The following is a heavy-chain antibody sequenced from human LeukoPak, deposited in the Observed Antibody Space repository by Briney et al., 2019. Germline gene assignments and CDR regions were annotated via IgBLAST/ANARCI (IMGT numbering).Heavy chain of an antibody. J-gene: IGHJ4*02. CDR2: ISAYNGHT. CDR3: ARDARRYCSSTSCYTTLGY. V-gene: IGHV1-18*01. CDR1: GYSFSNYG. D-gene: IGHD2-2*02. Sequence: ASVKVSCKASGYSFSNYGITWVRQAPGQGLEWMGWISAYNGHTNYAQNLQDRVTMTTDTSTSTAYMELRSLRSDDTAVYYCARDARRYCSSTSCYTTLGYWGQGTLVTVSS.